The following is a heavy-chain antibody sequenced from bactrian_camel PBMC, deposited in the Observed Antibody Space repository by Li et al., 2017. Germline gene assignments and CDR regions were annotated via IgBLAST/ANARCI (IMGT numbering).Heavy chain of an antibody. CDR3: AASGFCHYRDYRVPAN. V-gene: IGHV3S13*01. D-gene: IGHD4*01. CDR2: VYIAFRPDDQRT. Sequence: DVQLVESGGGSVRAGGSLRLSCAASGFTRSTYCMGWFRQAPGKEREAVATVYIAFRPDDQRTYYADSVKGRFAISPGNAKNTLYLQMDSLKPEDTAVYYCAASGFCHYRDYRVPANRGQGTQVTVS. CDR1: GFTRSTYC. J-gene: IGHJ4*01.